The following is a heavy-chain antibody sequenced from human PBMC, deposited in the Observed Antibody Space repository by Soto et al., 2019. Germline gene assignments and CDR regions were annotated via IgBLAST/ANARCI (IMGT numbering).Heavy chain of an antibody. D-gene: IGHD3-16*02. CDR3: ARSSYHYDPNGASGMDV. Sequence: QVQLQESGPGLVKPSQTLSLICTVSGGSISSGGYYWSWIRQHPGKGLEWLGYIYYSGSTYYNPSLKSRVTISVDTSKNQFPLKLSSVTAADTAVYYCARSSYHYDPNGASGMDVWGQGTTVTVSS. V-gene: IGHV4-31*03. CDR2: IYYSGST. CDR1: GGSISSGGYY. J-gene: IGHJ6*02.